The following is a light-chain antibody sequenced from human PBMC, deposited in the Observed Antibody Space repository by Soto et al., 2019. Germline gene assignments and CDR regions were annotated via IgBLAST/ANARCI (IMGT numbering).Light chain of an antibody. J-gene: IGLJ2*01. CDR2: DVS. CDR1: SADIGAFNY. V-gene: IGLV2-14*03. CDR3: SSYSTSSALV. Sequence: QSVLTQPASVSGSPGQSITISCAGTSADIGAFNYVSWYQHHPGKAPQLLIYDVSNRPSGVSARFSASKSANTASLTISGLHTDDEADYYCSSYSTSSALVFGGGTQLTVL.